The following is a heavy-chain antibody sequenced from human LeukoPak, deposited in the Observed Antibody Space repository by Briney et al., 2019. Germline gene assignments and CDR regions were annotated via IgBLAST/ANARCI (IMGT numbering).Heavy chain of an antibody. CDR2: IYYSGST. Sequence: TSETLSLTGTVSGGSISSYHWSWIRQPPGKGLEWIGYIYYSGSTNYNPSLKSRVTISVDTSKNQFSLKLSSVTAADTAVYYCARGGSYYNYFDYWGQGTLVTVSS. J-gene: IGHJ4*02. V-gene: IGHV4-59*01. CDR1: GGSISSYH. CDR3: ARGGSYYNYFDY. D-gene: IGHD1-26*01.